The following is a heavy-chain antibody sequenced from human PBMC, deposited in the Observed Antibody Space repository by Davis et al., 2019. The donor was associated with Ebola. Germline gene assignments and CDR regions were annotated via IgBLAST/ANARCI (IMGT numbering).Heavy chain of an antibody. CDR1: GGSVSSGSYY. V-gene: IGHV4-61*01. Sequence: PSETLSLTCTVSGGSVSSGSYYWSWIRQPPGKGLEWIGYIYYSGSTNYNPSLKSRVTISVDTSKNQFSLKLSSVTAADTAVYYCARDAGYWGQGTLVTVSS. CDR2: IYYSGST. CDR3: ARDAGY. J-gene: IGHJ4*02.